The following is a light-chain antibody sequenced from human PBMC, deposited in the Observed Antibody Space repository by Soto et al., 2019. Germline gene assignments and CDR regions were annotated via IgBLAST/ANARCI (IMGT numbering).Light chain of an antibody. J-gene: IGLJ2*01. CDR3: QACGTGIHVG. Sequence: QLVLTQSPSASASLGASVKLTCTLSSGHSSYAIAWHQQQPEKGPRYLMKLDSDGSHTKGDAIPDRFSGSSSGAERYLTLSILQSGDEADYYCQACGTGIHVGFGGGTKPTVL. CDR1: SGHSSYA. V-gene: IGLV4-69*01. CDR2: LDSDGSH.